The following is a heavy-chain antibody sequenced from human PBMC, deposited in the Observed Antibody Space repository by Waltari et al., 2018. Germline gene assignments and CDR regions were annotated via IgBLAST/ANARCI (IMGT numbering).Heavy chain of an antibody. J-gene: IGHJ4*02. V-gene: IGHV3-30*18. Sequence: QVQLVESGGGVVQPGRSLRLSCVASGFTFSDSGMHWVRQAPGKGLEWVAVISYDGSNKYDADSVKGRFTISRDNSKNTLYLQMNSLRAEDTAVYYCAKGSGSYGDYFDYWGQGTLVTVSS. CDR1: GFTFSDSG. D-gene: IGHD3-10*01. CDR2: ISYDGSNK. CDR3: AKGSGSYGDYFDY.